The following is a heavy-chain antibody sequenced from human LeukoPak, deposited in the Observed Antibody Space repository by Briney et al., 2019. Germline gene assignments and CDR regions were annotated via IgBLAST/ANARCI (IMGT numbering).Heavy chain of an antibody. J-gene: IGHJ4*02. CDR3: AKDVPAAYFDY. Sequence: PGGSLRLSCAASGFTFDNYGMHWVRQAPGKGLEWVAFIRSDGGIKYYADSVKGRFTISRDNPKNTLYLQVNSLRAEDTAVYFCAKDVPAAYFDYWGQGTLVTVSS. CDR2: IRSDGGIK. CDR1: GFTFDNYG. V-gene: IGHV3-30*02. D-gene: IGHD2-2*01.